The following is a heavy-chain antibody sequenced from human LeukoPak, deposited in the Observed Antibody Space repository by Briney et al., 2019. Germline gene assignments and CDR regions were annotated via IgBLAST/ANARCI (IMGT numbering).Heavy chain of an antibody. Sequence: PSETLSLTCTVSGASLTTHYWAWIRQPPGKGLEWIGFVSKTGNTNYNASLKSRVNISVDTSKNTLSLKLSSLTAADTAMHFCARRGAPSKFYYFDSWGQGTLVTVSS. D-gene: IGHD1-26*01. CDR2: VSKTGNT. CDR1: GASLTTHY. J-gene: IGHJ4*02. CDR3: ARRGAPSKFYYFDS. V-gene: IGHV4-59*08.